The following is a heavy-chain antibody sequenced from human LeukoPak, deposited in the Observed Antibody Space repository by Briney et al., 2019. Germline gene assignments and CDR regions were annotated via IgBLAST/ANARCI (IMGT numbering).Heavy chain of an antibody. CDR2: INPSGGST. Sequence: GASVKVSCKASGYTFTSYYMHWVRQAPGQGFEWMGIINPSGGSTSYAQKFQGRVTMTRDMSTSTVYMELSSLRSEDTAVYYCATALSGSYFDYWGQGTLVTVSS. V-gene: IGHV1-46*01. J-gene: IGHJ4*02. D-gene: IGHD1-26*01. CDR1: GYTFTSYY. CDR3: ATALSGSYFDY.